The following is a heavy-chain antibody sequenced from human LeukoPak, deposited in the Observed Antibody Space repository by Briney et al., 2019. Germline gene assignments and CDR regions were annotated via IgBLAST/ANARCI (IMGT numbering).Heavy chain of an antibody. V-gene: IGHV1-8*01. CDR2: MNPNSGNT. Sequence: ASVKVSCKASGYTFTSYDINWVRQATGQGLEWMGWMNPNSGNTGCAQKFQGRVTMTRNTSISTAYMELSSLRSEDTAVYYCARTYDFWSGYYFDYWGQGTLVTVSS. CDR1: GYTFTSYD. J-gene: IGHJ4*02. D-gene: IGHD3-3*01. CDR3: ARTYDFWSGYYFDY.